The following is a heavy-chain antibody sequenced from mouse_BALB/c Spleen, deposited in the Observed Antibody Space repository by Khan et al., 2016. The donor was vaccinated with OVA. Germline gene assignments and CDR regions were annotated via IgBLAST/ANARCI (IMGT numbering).Heavy chain of an antibody. CDR1: GYIFIDYN. CDR2: ISPGSGNT. V-gene: IGHV1-77*01. J-gene: IGHJ3*01. D-gene: IGHD1-3*01. Sequence: QVQLQQSGTELARPGASVKLSCKASGYIFIDYNINWVKQRTGQGLEWIGEISPGSGNTYYNEKFKGKATLTADKSSSTAYMHLSSLTSEDSAVFFCVREWGSWFPYWGQGTLVTVSA. CDR3: VREWGSWFPY.